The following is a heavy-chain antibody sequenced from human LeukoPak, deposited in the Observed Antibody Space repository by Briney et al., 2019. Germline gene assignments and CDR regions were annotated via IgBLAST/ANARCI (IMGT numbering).Heavy chain of an antibody. J-gene: IGHJ5*02. D-gene: IGHD3-10*01. CDR2: IYYSGST. CDR3: ARAMGHYYYGSGSYHYWFDP. V-gene: IGHV4-4*02. CDR1: GGSISSDNW. Sequence: SETLSLTCAVSGGSISSDNWWSWVRQPPGKGLEWIGYIYYSGSTNYNPSLKSRVTISVDTSKNQFSLKLSSVTAADTAVYYYARAMGHYYYGSGSYHYWFDPWGQGTLVTVSS.